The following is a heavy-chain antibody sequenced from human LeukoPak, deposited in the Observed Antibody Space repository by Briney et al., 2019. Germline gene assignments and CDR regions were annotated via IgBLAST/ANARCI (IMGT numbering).Heavy chain of an antibody. CDR2: INTGNGDT. Sequence: GASVKVSCKASGYTFTSYVIHWVRQAPGQRLEWMGWINTGNGDTKYSQKFQGRVTITRDTSATTAFMELSSLRSEDTAVYYCAKDDPFGSPDYWGQGTLVTVSS. V-gene: IGHV1-3*04. J-gene: IGHJ4*02. D-gene: IGHD3-16*01. CDR1: GYTFTSYV. CDR3: AKDDPFGSPDY.